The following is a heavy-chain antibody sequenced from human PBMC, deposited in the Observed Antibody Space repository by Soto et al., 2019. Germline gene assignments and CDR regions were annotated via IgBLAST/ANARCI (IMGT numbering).Heavy chain of an antibody. CDR3: ARDRPGIKTYEAFDI. CDR1: GYTFTSYD. V-gene: IGHV1-8*01. Sequence: ASVKVSCKASGYTFTSYDINWVRQATGQGPEWMGWMSPNTGTIVYAQKFQGRVTMTRNTSTSTAYMTLSSLRSEDTAVYYCARDRPGIKTYEAFDIWGQGTTVTISS. D-gene: IGHD1-20*01. CDR2: MSPNTGTI. J-gene: IGHJ3*02.